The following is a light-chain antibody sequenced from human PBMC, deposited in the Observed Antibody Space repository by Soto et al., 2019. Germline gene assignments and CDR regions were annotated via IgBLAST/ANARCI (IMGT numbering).Light chain of an antibody. Sequence: QSVLSQPGSASWSPGQSITISHPETTSHDGNYNDVSWYQHHPGKAPILMIYEVTNRPSGVSDRFSGSKSGNTASLTSSGLLAEDEADYYCKSYTGRSTYVFGTGTKVTVL. V-gene: IGLV2-14*01. CDR2: EVT. CDR3: KSYTGRSTYV. J-gene: IGLJ1*01. CDR1: TSHDGNYND.